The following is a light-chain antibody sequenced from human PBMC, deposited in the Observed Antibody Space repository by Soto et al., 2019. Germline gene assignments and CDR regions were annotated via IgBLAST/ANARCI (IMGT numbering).Light chain of an antibody. CDR2: AAS. J-gene: IGKJ3*01. V-gene: IGKV1-39*01. CDR1: ESIGSY. Sequence: DIPMTQSPSTLSASVGDRVTITGRASESIGSYLNWYQQKPGRAPKILIYAASRLQSGVPSRFSGSGSETDFNLTIRSLQFEDSAAYLCQQSYSLTRTFGLGTKLDLK. CDR3: QQSYSLTRT.